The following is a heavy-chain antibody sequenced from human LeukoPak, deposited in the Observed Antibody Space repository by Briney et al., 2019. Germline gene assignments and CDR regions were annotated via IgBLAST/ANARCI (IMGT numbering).Heavy chain of an antibody. CDR2: ISAYNGNT. CDR3: ARGTDYDFWSGYSSGNWFDP. CDR1: GYTFTSYG. J-gene: IGHJ5*02. D-gene: IGHD3-3*01. Sequence: ASVKVSCKASGYTFTSYGISWVRQAPGQGLEWMGWISAYNGNTSYAQKLQGRVTMTTDTSTSTAYMELRSLRSDDTAVYYCARGTDYDFWSGYSSGNWFDPWGQGTLVTVSS. V-gene: IGHV1-18*01.